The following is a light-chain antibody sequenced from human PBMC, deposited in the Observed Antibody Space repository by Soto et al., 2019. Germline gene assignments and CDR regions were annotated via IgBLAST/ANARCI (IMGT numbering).Light chain of an antibody. Sequence: SYELTQPPSVSVAPGKTARITCGGNNIGSKSVHWYQQKPGQAPVLVIYYDSDRPSGIPERFSGSNSGNTATLTISRVEAXXXXXXXCQVWDSSSDHPVVFGGGTKLTVL. J-gene: IGLJ2*01. CDR3: QVWDSSSDHPVV. CDR2: YDS. CDR1: NIGSKS. V-gene: IGLV3-21*04.